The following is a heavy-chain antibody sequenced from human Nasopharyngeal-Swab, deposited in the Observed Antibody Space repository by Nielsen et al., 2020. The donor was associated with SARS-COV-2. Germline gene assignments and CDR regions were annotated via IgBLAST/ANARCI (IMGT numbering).Heavy chain of an antibody. V-gene: IGHV4-61*01. Sequence: SETLSLTCTVSGGSISSGSIRSYYWSWIRQPPGKGLEWIGYFSYTGITNYNPSLKSRVTISVDMSKNQFSLKLSSVAAAYTAVYYCAREVVGGLVDSWGQGTLVTVSS. J-gene: IGHJ4*02. CDR2: FSYTGIT. CDR1: GGSISSGSIRSYY. CDR3: AREVVGGLVDS. D-gene: IGHD1-26*01.